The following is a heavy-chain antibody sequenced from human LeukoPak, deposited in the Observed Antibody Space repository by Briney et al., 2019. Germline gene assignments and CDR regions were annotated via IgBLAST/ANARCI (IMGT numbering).Heavy chain of an antibody. CDR2: INTNTGNP. V-gene: IGHV7-4-1*02. D-gene: IGHD4-11*01. J-gene: IGHJ5*02. CDR1: GYTFTSYA. Sequence: GASVRVSCKASGYTFTSYAMNWVRQAPGQGLEWMGWINTNTGNPTYAQGFTGRFVFSLDTSVSTAYLQISSLKAEDTAVYYCASNDYSSIRRFDPWGQGTLVTVSS. CDR3: ASNDYSSIRRFDP.